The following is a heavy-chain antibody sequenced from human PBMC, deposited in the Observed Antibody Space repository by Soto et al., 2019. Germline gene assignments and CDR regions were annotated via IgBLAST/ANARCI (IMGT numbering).Heavy chain of an antibody. CDR3: AKGIIGNYFPFDY. CDR2: ISGSARNT. CDR1: GFTFNNYA. J-gene: IGHJ4*02. D-gene: IGHD1-26*01. V-gene: IGHV3-23*01. Sequence: EVQLLESGGGLAQPGGSLRLSCTTSGFTFNNYAMSWVRRAPGKGLEWVSAISGSARNTFYTDSVKGRFTISRDTSKNTLYLQMSSLKVEDTAVYYCAKGIIGNYFPFDYWGQGNLVTVSS.